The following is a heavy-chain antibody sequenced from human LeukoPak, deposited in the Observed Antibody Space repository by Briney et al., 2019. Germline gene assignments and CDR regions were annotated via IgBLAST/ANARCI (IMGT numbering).Heavy chain of an antibody. V-gene: IGHV3-64D*06. J-gene: IGHJ4*02. CDR2: ISSNGGST. Sequence: PGGSLRLSCPASGFTFSSYAMHWVRQAPGKGLEYVSAISSNGGSTYYADSVKGRFTISRDNSKNTLYLQMSSLRAEDTAVYYCVKDLGQQWLVSYFDYWGQGTLVTVSS. CDR1: GFTFSSYA. CDR3: VKDLGQQWLVSYFDY. D-gene: IGHD6-19*01.